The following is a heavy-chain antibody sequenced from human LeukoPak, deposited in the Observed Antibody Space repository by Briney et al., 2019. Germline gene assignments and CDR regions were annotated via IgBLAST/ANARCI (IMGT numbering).Heavy chain of an antibody. D-gene: IGHD1-26*01. CDR3: ARDRAGGSYVYYYYGMDV. CDR1: GGSISSGSYY. Sequence: SETLSLTCTVSGGSISSGSYYWSWIRQPAGKGLEWIGRIYTSGSTNYNPSPKSRVTISVDTSKNQFSLKLSSVTAADTAVYYCARDRAGGSYVYYYYGMDVWGQGTTVTVSS. J-gene: IGHJ6*02. CDR2: IYTSGST. V-gene: IGHV4-61*02.